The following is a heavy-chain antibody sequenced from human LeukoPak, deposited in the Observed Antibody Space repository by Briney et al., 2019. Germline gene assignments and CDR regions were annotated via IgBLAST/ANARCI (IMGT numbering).Heavy chain of an antibody. CDR1: GYTFTSYG. D-gene: IGHD3-10*01. Sequence: ASVKVSCKASGYTFTSYGISWVRQAPGQGLEWMGWISAYNGNTNYAQKPQGRVTMTTDTSTSTAYMELRSLRSDDTAVYYCARDPYGSGSYYNAYIYWGQGTLVTVSS. V-gene: IGHV1-18*01. CDR2: ISAYNGNT. J-gene: IGHJ4*02. CDR3: ARDPYGSGSYYNAYIY.